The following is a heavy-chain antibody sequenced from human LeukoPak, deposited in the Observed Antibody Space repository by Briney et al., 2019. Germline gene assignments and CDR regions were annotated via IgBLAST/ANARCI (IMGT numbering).Heavy chain of an antibody. Sequence: SGGSLRLSCAASGFIFSAYDMHWVRQAAGKGLEWVSGIGKGGDTYYSGSVKGRFTISRENAKNSLYLQMNSLRAGGTAVYYCARGALGFDYWGQGTLVTVSS. CDR2: IGKGGDT. J-gene: IGHJ4*02. CDR1: GFIFSAYD. V-gene: IGHV3-13*04. CDR3: ARGALGFDY.